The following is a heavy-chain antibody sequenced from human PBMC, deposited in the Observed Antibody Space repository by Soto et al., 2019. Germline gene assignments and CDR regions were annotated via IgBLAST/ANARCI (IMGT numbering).Heavy chain of an antibody. CDR1: GYTFTGYY. CDR2: INPNSGGT. Sequence: ASVKVSCKASGYTFTGYYMHWVRQAPGQGLEWMGWINPNSGGTNYAQKFQGRVTMTRDTSISTAYMELSRLRSDDTAVYYCAREMGTYYYYYGMDVWGQGTTVTVSS. D-gene: IGHD7-27*01. CDR3: AREMGTYYYYYGMDV. J-gene: IGHJ6*02. V-gene: IGHV1-2*02.